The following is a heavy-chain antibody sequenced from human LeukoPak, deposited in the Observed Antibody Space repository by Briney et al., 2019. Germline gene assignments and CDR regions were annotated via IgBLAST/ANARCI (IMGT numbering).Heavy chain of an antibody. CDR3: ARGMLWTIAAAGTDYFDY. J-gene: IGHJ4*02. CDR1: GFTFSSYA. D-gene: IGHD6-13*01. V-gene: IGHV3-30-3*01. CDR2: ISYDGSNK. Sequence: GGSLRLSCAASGFTFSSYAMHWVRQAPGKGLEWVAVISYDGSNKYYADSVKGRFTISRDNSKNTLYLQMNSLRAGDTAVYYCARGMLWTIAAAGTDYFDYWGQGTLVTVSS.